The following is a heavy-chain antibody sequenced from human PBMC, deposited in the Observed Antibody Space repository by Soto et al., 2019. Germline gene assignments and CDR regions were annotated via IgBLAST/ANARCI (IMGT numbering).Heavy chain of an antibody. CDR2: VSDTGSSR. D-gene: IGHD3-10*01. CDR3: AKRVEYTSSTHYFDS. J-gene: IGHJ4*02. V-gene: IGHV3-23*01. Sequence: VQLLESGGGLVQPGGSLRLACAASGFTFSKYGMSWVRQAPGKGLEWVSSVSDTGSSRYYAESVKGRFTTSRDNSKNTLYPQMNGLRAEDTAIYYCAKRVEYTSSTHYFDSWGQGTLVTVSS. CDR1: GFTFSKYG.